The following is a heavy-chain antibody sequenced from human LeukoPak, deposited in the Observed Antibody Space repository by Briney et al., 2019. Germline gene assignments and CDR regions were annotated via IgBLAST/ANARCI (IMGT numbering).Heavy chain of an antibody. J-gene: IGHJ4*02. Sequence: ASAKVSCKASGYTFTGYYMHWVRQAPGQGLEWMGWINPNSGGTNYAQKFQGRVTMTRDTSISTAYMELSRLRSDDTAVYYCARANDYDSSGSLFDYWGQGTLVTVSS. CDR3: ARANDYDSSGSLFDY. V-gene: IGHV1-2*02. CDR1: GYTFTGYY. D-gene: IGHD3-22*01. CDR2: INPNSGGT.